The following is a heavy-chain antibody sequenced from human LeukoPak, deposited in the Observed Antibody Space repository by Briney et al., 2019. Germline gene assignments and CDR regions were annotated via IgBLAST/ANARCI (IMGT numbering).Heavy chain of an antibody. CDR1: GYTFTSYG. V-gene: IGHV1-18*04. Sequence: ASVKVSCKASGYTFTSYGISWVRQAPGQGLEWMGWISAYNGNTNYAQKLQGRVTMTTDTSTSTAYMELRSLRSDDTAVYYCARRIGRLTPMGGMDVWGKGTTVTVSS. CDR3: ARRIGRLTPMGGMDV. D-gene: IGHD2-15*01. CDR2: ISAYNGNT. J-gene: IGHJ6*04.